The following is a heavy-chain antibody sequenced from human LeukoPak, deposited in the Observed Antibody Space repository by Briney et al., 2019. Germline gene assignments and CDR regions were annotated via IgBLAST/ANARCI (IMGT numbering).Heavy chain of an antibody. CDR2: IYYSGST. V-gene: IGHV4-39*01. D-gene: IGHD3-3*01. Sequence: KPSETLSLTSTVSGGSISSSSYYWGWIRQPPGKGLEWIGSIYYSGSTYYNPSLKSRVTISVDTSKNQFSLKLSSVTAADTAVYYCARHVPAIDDFWSGHSAIDYWGQGTLVTVSS. J-gene: IGHJ4*02. CDR1: GGSISSSSYY. CDR3: ARHVPAIDDFWSGHSAIDY.